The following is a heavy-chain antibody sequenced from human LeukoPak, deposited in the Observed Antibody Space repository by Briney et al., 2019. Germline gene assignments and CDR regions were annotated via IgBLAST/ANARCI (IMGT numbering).Heavy chain of an antibody. D-gene: IGHD3-3*01. J-gene: IGHJ4*02. CDR2: IKQDGSEK. Sequence: GGSLRLSCAASGFTFSSYWMSWVRQAPGKGLEWVANIKQDGSEKYYVDSVKGRFTISRDNAKSSLYLQMNSLRAEDTAVYYCARDDGFWSGNGMDYWGQGTLVTVSS. V-gene: IGHV3-7*01. CDR1: GFTFSSYW. CDR3: ARDDGFWSGNGMDY.